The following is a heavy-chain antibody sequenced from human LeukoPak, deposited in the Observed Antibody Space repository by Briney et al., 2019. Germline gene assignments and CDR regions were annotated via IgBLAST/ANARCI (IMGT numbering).Heavy chain of an antibody. Sequence: GRSLRLSCAASGFTFDDYAMHWVRQAPGKGLEWVSGISWNSGSIGYADSVKGRFTISRDNAKNSLYLQMNSLRAEDTALYYCAKDAGSSSSPEYFDYWGQGTLVTVSS. CDR2: ISWNSGSI. CDR3: AKDAGSSSSPEYFDY. J-gene: IGHJ4*02. V-gene: IGHV3-9*01. CDR1: GFTFDDYA. D-gene: IGHD6-6*01.